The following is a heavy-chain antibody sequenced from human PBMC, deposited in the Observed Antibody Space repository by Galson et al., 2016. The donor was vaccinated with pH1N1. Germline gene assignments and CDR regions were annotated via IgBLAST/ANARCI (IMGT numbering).Heavy chain of an antibody. Sequence: SVKVSCKASGYRFRDYYIHWVRQAPGQGLEWMGRINPNRGDSNFAQKFQGRVAMTSGTSISTAYMELSSLRSDDTAFYYCAKASDLSAYDLDYFDYWGQGTLVTVSS. CDR2: INPNRGDS. V-gene: IGHV1-2*06. CDR3: AKASDLSAYDLDYFDY. CDR1: GYRFRDYY. D-gene: IGHD5-12*01. J-gene: IGHJ4*02.